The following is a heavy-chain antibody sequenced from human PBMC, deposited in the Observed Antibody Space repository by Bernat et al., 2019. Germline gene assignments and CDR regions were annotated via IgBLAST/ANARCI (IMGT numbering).Heavy chain of an antibody. Sequence: EVQLLESGGGLVQPGGSLRLSCAASGFTFSSYAMSWGRQAPGKGLEWVSAISGSGGSTYYADSVKGRFTISRDNSKNTLYLQMNSLRAEDTAVYYCANLPATYWEGYGMDVWGQGTTVTVSS. V-gene: IGHV3-23*01. D-gene: IGHD1-26*01. J-gene: IGHJ6*02. CDR3: ANLPATYWEGYGMDV. CDR1: GFTFSSYA. CDR2: ISGSGGST.